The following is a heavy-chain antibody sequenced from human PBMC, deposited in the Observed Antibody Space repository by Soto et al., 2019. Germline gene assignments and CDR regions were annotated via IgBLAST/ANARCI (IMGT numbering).Heavy chain of an antibody. J-gene: IGHJ4*02. CDR3: VKDGGYCSSTTCYSPRNHYFDS. CDR2: IKFDGSVK. Sequence: GGSLRLSCAASGFTFSDYWMSWVRQAPGKGPEWVANIKFDGSVKQYVDSVRGRFTISRDNSRNSLFLQMNSLRAGDTAVYYCVKDGGYCSSTTCYSPRNHYFDSWGQGTLVTVSS. D-gene: IGHD2-2*01. CDR1: GFTFSDYW. V-gene: IGHV3-7*03.